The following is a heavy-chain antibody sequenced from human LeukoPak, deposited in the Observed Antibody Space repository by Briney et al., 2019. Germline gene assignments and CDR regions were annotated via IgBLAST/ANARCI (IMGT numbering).Heavy chain of an antibody. CDR2: IRYDGSNK. D-gene: IGHD2/OR15-2a*01. J-gene: IGHJ4*02. CDR1: GFTFSSYG. CDR3: ARDWGSCNS. V-gene: IGHV3-30*02. Sequence: GGSLRLSCAASGFTFSSYGMHWVRQAPGKGLEWVAFIRYDGSNKYYTDSVKGRFTISRDNANNSLYLQMNSLRAEDTAVYYCARDWGSCNSWGQGTLVTVSS.